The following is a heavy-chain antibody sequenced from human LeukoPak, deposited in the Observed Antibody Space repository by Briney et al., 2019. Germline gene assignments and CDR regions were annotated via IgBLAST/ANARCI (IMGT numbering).Heavy chain of an antibody. CDR1: GITFSSYS. V-gene: IGHV3-21*01. J-gene: IGHJ4*02. CDR3: ARGPLEQQHFGGFDY. CDR2: ISSSSSYI. D-gene: IGHD6-13*01. Sequence: GGSLRLSCAASGITFSSYSMNWVRQAPGKGLEWVSSISSSSSYIYYADSVKGRFTISRDNAKNSLYLQMNSLRAEDTAVYYCARGPLEQQHFGGFDYWGQGTLVTVSS.